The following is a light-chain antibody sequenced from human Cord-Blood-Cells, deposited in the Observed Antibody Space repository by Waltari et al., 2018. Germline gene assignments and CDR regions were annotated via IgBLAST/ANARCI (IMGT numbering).Light chain of an antibody. CDR2: WAS. V-gene: IGKV4-1*01. CDR3: QQYYTRIT. CDR1: QSVLYSSNNKNY. J-gene: IGKJ3*01. Sequence: DIVMTQSPDSLAVSLGERATINCKSSQSVLYSSNNKNYLDWYQQKPGQPPKLLIYWASTRESGVPDRFSGSGSGTDFTLTISSLQAEDVAVYYCQQYYTRITFGPGTKVDIK.